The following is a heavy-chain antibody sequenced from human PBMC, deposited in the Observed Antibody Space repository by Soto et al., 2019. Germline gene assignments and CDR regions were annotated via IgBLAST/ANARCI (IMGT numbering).Heavy chain of an antibody. CDR2: IYYTGTT. V-gene: IGHV4-30-4*01. D-gene: IGHD3-16*01. Sequence: QVQLQESGPGLVKPSQTLSLTCTVSGGSIRSGDDYWSWIRQPPGKGLEWIGYIYYTGTTYYNPSLKGRITLSVATSQNQLSLKPSSVTAAGTAVYYCARMGRPDYSNAYTFDYWGQGSLVTVSS. J-gene: IGHJ4*02. CDR1: GGSIRSGDDY. CDR3: ARMGRPDYSNAYTFDY.